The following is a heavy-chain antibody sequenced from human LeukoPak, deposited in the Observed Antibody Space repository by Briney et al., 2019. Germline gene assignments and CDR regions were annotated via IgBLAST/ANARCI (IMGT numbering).Heavy chain of an antibody. V-gene: IGHV3-30-3*01. CDR1: GFTFSTYS. D-gene: IGHD3-16*01. J-gene: IGHJ4*02. Sequence: PGGSLRLSCAASGFTFSTYSMHWVRQAPGKGLEWVAVISSDGRNIYYADSVKGRFTISRENSKNTLYLQMNSLRAEDMAVCYCARDRIMPSAGEPFDYWGQGTLVTVSS. CDR2: ISSDGRNI. CDR3: ARDRIMPSAGEPFDY.